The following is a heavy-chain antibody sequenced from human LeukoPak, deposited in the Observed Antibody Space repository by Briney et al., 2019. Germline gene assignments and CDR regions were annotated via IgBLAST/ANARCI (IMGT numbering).Heavy chain of an antibody. CDR1: GFTFDDYA. J-gene: IGHJ5*02. CDR3: AKGAGNDYYDSSGYSSFDP. CDR2: ISWNSGSI. V-gene: IGHV3-9*01. Sequence: GGSLRLSCAASGFTFDDYAMHWVRQAPGKGLEWVSGISWNSGSIGYADSVKGRFTISRDNAKNSLYLQMNSLRAEDTALYYCAKGAGNDYYDSSGYSSFDPWGQGTLVTVSS. D-gene: IGHD3-22*01.